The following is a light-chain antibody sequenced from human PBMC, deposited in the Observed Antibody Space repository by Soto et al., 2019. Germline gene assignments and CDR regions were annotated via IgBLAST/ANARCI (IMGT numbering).Light chain of an antibody. Sequence: AIQLTQSPSSLSASVGDRVTITYRASQGISSALAWYQQKPGKAPKLLIYDASSLKSGVPSRFSGSGSGTDFTLTISSLQPEDFATYYCQEFNSYPYTFGQGTKLEIK. V-gene: IGKV1-13*02. CDR1: QGISSA. CDR3: QEFNSYPYT. CDR2: DAS. J-gene: IGKJ2*01.